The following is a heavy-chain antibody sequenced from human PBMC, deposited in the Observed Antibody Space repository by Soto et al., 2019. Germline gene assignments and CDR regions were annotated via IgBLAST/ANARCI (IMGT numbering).Heavy chain of an antibody. J-gene: IGHJ4*01. V-gene: IGHV3-15*07. CDR2: IKSKNDGGTT. Sequence: GGSLRLSCAASGFTFSNAWINWVRQAPGKGLEWVGRIKSKNDGGTTDFAAPVKGRFAISRDDSKNMVYLEMNSLQTEDTAIYYCTTDSYITSIIVRFDYWGHGTLVTVSS. CDR3: TTDSYITSIIVRFDY. D-gene: IGHD3-22*01. CDR1: GFTFSNAW.